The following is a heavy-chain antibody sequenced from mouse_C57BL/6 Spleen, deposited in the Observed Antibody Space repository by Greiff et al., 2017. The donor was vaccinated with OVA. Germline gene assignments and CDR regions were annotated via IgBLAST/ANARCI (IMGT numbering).Heavy chain of an antibody. V-gene: IGHV10-1*01. CDR2: IRSKSNNYAT. Sequence: EVKLMESGGGLVQPKGSLKLSCAASGFSFNTYAMNWVRQAPGKGLEWVARIRSKSNNYATYYADSVKDRFTISRDDSESMLYLQMNNLKTEDTAMYYCVRHDLLPEAMDYWGQGTSVTVSS. D-gene: IGHD2-1*01. CDR3: VRHDLLPEAMDY. J-gene: IGHJ4*01. CDR1: GFSFNTYA.